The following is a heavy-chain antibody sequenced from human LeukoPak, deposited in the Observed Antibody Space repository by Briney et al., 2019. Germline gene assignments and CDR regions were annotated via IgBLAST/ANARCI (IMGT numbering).Heavy chain of an antibody. CDR2: IYPGDSDT. Sequence: GESLKVSCKGSGYSFTSYLIAWVRQMPGKGLEWMGIIYPGDSDTRYSPSFQGQVTISADKSIGTSYMQWSSLKASDTAMYYCARRYSDSQIDYWGQGTLVTVSS. CDR1: GYSFTSYL. D-gene: IGHD4-11*01. CDR3: ARRYSDSQIDY. J-gene: IGHJ4*02. V-gene: IGHV5-51*01.